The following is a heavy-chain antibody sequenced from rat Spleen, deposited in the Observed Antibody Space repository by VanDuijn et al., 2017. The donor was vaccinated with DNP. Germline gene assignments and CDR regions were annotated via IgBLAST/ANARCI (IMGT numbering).Heavy chain of an antibody. V-gene: IGHV3-1*01. D-gene: IGHD1-12*02. J-gene: IGHJ4*01. Sequence: EVQLQESGPGLVKPSQSLSLTCSVTGYSITSNYWGWIRKFPGDKLEWMGYINSVGSTNYNPSLKSRISIARDTSKNQFFLHLNSVTTEDTATYYCASYYYDGYYAMDAWGQGTSVTVSS. CDR1: GYSITSNY. CDR2: INSVGST. CDR3: ASYYYDGYYAMDA.